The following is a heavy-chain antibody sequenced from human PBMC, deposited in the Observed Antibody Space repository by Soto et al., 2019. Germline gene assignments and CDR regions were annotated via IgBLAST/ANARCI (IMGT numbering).Heavy chain of an antibody. V-gene: IGHV1-69*06. CDR1: GGTFSSYA. Sequence: QVQLVQSGAEVKKPGSSVKVSCKASGGTFSSYAISWVRQAPGQGLEWMGGLIPIFGTANYAQKFQGRVTITADKSMSTAYMGLSSLSSEDTAVYYCARDPRGNCSGGSCYYYGMDVWGQGTTVTVSS. D-gene: IGHD2-15*01. J-gene: IGHJ6*02. CDR2: LIPIFGTA. CDR3: ARDPRGNCSGGSCYYYGMDV.